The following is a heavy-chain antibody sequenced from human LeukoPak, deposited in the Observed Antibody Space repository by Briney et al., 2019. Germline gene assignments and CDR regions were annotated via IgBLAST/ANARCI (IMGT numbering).Heavy chain of an antibody. J-gene: IGHJ4*02. Sequence: ASVKVSCKVSGYTFTGYYMHWVRQAPGQGLEWMGWINPNSGGTNYAQKFQGRVTMTRDTSISTAYMELSRLRSDDTAVYYCARLTCYYGSGILPWGQGTLVTVSS. CDR2: INPNSGGT. CDR1: GYTFTGYY. CDR3: ARLTCYYGSGILP. D-gene: IGHD3-10*01. V-gene: IGHV1-2*02.